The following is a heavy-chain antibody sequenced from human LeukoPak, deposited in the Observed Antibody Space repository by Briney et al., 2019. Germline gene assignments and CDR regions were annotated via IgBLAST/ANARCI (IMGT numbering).Heavy chain of an antibody. D-gene: IGHD2-2*01. CDR1: GFTFSNYA. V-gene: IGHV3-23*01. CDR2: ISGSGDGT. Sequence: GGSLRLSCAASGFTFSNYAMSWVRQAPRKGLEWVSSISGSGDGTHYADSVKGRFTISRDNSKNTLYLQMNSLRAEDTAVYYCARQYIVVVPAARTYYYYGMDVWGQGTTVTVSS. CDR3: ARQYIVVVPAARTYYYYGMDV. J-gene: IGHJ6*02.